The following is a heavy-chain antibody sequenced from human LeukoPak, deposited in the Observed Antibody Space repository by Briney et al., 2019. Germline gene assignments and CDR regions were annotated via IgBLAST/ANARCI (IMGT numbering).Heavy chain of an antibody. D-gene: IGHD5-18*01. CDR3: ARDAHTAMVYY. Sequence: VASVKVSCKASGGTFSSYAISWVRQAPGQGLEWMGGFIPIFGTANCAQKFQGRVTMTRDTSISTAYMELSRLRSDDTAVYYCARDAHTAMVYYWGQGTLVTVSS. J-gene: IGHJ4*02. CDR1: GGTFSSYA. V-gene: IGHV1-69*05. CDR2: FIPIFGTA.